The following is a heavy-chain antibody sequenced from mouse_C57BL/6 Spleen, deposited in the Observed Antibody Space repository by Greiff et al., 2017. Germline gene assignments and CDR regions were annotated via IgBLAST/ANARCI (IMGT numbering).Heavy chain of an antibody. J-gene: IGHJ2*01. V-gene: IGHV3-6*01. CDR1: GYSITSGYY. Sequence: ESGPGLVKPSQSLSLTCSVTGYSITSGYYWNWIRQFPGNKLEWMGYISYDGSNNYNPSLKNRISITRDTSKNQFFLKLNSVTTEDTATYYCARGTQGDYWGQGTTLTVSS. CDR3: ARGTQGDY. CDR2: ISYDGSN.